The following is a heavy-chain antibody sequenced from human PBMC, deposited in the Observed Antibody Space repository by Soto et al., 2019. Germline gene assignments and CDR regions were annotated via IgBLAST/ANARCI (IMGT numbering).Heavy chain of an antibody. Sequence: PGGSLRLSCAASGFTFSSYGMHWVRQAPGKGLEWVAVIWYDGSNKYYADSVKGRFTISRDNSKNTLYLQMNSLRAEDTAVYYCARDEGIAARPLMLTYYYYGMDVWGQGTTVTVSS. J-gene: IGHJ6*02. CDR1: GFTFSSYG. V-gene: IGHV3-33*01. D-gene: IGHD6-6*01. CDR3: ARDEGIAARPLMLTYYYYGMDV. CDR2: IWYDGSNK.